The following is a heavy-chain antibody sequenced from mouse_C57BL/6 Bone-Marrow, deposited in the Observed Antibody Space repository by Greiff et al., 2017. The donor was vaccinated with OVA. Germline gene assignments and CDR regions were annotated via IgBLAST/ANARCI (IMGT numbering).Heavy chain of an antibody. D-gene: IGHD2-14*01. J-gene: IGHJ4*01. Sequence: QVQLQQPGAELVKPGASVKLSCKASGYTFTSYWMHWVKQRPGQGLEWIGMIHPNSGSTTYNEKFKSKATLTVDKSSSTAYMQLSSLPSEDAAVYDCASQDVGGEYDAGDYWGQGTSVTVSS. CDR1: GYTFTSYW. CDR3: ASQDVGGEYDAGDY. V-gene: IGHV1-64*01. CDR2: IHPNSGST.